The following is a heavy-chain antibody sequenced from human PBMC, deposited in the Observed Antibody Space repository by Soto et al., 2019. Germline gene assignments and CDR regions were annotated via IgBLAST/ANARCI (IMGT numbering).Heavy chain of an antibody. Sequence: QVQLVQSGAEVKKPGASVKVSCKASGVTFTNYAINWVRQAPGQGLEWMGWISAYNGNTNYAQKLQGRVTMTTDTATSAAYMELRSLRSDDTAVYYCARGWFGGFVYYVDYWGQGTLVTVSS. J-gene: IGHJ4*02. V-gene: IGHV1-18*01. CDR3: ARGWFGGFVYYVDY. D-gene: IGHD3-10*01. CDR2: ISAYNGNT. CDR1: GVTFTNYA.